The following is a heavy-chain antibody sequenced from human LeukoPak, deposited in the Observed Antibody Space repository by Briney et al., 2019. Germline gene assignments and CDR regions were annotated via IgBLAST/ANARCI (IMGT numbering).Heavy chain of an antibody. V-gene: IGHV3-53*01. Sequence: GGSLRLSCAASDFTVSSNYMSWVRQAPGKGLEWVSVLYAGGSTYYADSVKGRFTISRDNSKNTLYLQMNSLRAEDTAVYYCARAPHSGSYYFDYWGQGTLVTVSS. J-gene: IGHJ4*02. D-gene: IGHD1-26*01. CDR3: ARAPHSGSYYFDY. CDR2: LYAGGST. CDR1: DFTVSSNY.